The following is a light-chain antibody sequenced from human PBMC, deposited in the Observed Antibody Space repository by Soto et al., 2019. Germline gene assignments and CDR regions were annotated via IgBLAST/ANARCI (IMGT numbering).Light chain of an antibody. CDR3: QQYGSSPYT. J-gene: IGKJ2*01. CDR2: GAS. CDR1: QSVSSRF. Sequence: EIVLTQSPGTLSLSPGERATLSCRASQSVSSRFVAWYQQKPGQAPRLLMYGASSRATGIPDRFSGTGSGTDFTLTISRLERVDFAVYYCQQYGSSPYTFGLGTKLEIK. V-gene: IGKV3-20*01.